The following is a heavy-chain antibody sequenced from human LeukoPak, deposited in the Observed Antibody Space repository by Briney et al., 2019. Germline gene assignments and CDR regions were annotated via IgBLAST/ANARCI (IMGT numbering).Heavy chain of an antibody. V-gene: IGHV3-30-3*01. CDR2: ISYDGSNK. CDR1: GFTFSSYA. J-gene: IGHJ4*02. CDR3: ARDREVYSSSPGG. Sequence: GRSLRLSCAASGFTFSSYAMHWVRQAPGKGLEWVAVISYDGSNKYYADSVKGRFTISRDNSKNTLYLQMNSLRAEDTAVYYCARDREVYSSSPGGWGQGTLVTVSS. D-gene: IGHD6-6*01.